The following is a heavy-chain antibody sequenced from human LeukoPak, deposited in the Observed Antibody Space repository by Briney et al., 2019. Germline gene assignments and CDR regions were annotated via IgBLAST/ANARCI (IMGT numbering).Heavy chain of an antibody. D-gene: IGHD1-26*01. CDR3: AKDRVGEKPFDY. V-gene: IGHV3-23*01. CDR2: ISGGARST. CDR1: GFTFSSYA. Sequence: GGSLRLSCATSGFTFSSYAMSWVRQAPGKGLEWVSAISGGARSTYYADSVKGRYTISRDNSKNTLYLQMNSLRAEDTAVYYCAKDRVGEKPFDYWGQGTLVTVSS. J-gene: IGHJ4*02.